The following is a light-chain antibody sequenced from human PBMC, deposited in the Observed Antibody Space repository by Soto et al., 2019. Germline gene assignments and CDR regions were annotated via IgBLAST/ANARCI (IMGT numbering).Light chain of an antibody. CDR2: QVS. Sequence: DVVMAQSPLSLPVTLGQPASISCRSNQSLGYGDGNTYLSWMQQRPGQSPRRLIYQVSKRDSGVPDRFSGSGSGTDFTLKISRVEAGDVGVYYCMQRIEFPYTFGQGTRLEIK. CDR1: QSLGYGDGNTY. V-gene: IGKV2-30*01. CDR3: MQRIEFPYT. J-gene: IGKJ5*01.